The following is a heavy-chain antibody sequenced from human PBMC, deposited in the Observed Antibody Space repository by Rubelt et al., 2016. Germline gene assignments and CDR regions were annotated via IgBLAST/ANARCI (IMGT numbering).Heavy chain of an antibody. Sequence: QIQLVQSGTEVKNPGASVKISCRASGYTVTSYGVSWVRQVPGQGLEWMGWISVYNGNTIYAQKFQDRVTMTTDTSTSTADMELRSLRFDDTAVYYCARRSEFVHPYGMDVWGQGITVTVSS. CDR2: ISVYNGNT. V-gene: IGHV1-18*01. CDR3: ARRSEFVHPYGMDV. D-gene: IGHD3-3*01. CDR1: GYTVTSYG. J-gene: IGHJ6*02.